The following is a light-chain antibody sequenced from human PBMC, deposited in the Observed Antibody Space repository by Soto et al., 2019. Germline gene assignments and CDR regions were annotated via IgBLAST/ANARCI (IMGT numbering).Light chain of an antibody. Sequence: DIQMTQSPSTLSASVGDRVTITCRASQSISSWLAWYQQKPGKAPKLLIYKASSLESGVPSRFSGSGSGTKFTLTISSLQPDDFATYYCQQYYTYRTFGQGTKVEIK. CDR1: QSISSW. CDR3: QQYYTYRT. CDR2: KAS. J-gene: IGKJ1*01. V-gene: IGKV1-5*03.